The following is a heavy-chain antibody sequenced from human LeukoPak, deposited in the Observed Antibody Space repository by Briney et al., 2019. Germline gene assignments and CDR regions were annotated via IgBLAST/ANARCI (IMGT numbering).Heavy chain of an antibody. CDR1: GYRFTSYF. Sequence: GASVKVSCKSSGYRFTSYFMHWVRQAPGQGLEWMGIINPSGGSTSNAQKFQGRVTMTRDTSMSTVYMELSSLRSEDTAVYYCARDSFPRGYSYGYSQLEPHFLDYWGQGTLVTVSS. J-gene: IGHJ4*02. CDR2: INPSGGST. D-gene: IGHD5-18*01. V-gene: IGHV1-46*01. CDR3: ARDSFPRGYSYGYSQLEPHFLDY.